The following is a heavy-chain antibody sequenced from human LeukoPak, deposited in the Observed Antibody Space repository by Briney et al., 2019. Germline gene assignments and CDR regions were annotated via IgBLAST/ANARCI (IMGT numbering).Heavy chain of an antibody. Sequence: GGSLRLSCAASGVTFSGSAIDWVRQASGEGMGWGGRIRSKVKKYVTAYAASVKGRFNITRDDSKNTAYLQINSLKTEDTAVYYCTRLSSSSTGGFDYWGQGTLVTVSS. J-gene: IGHJ4*02. D-gene: IGHD6-6*01. CDR1: GVTFSGSA. CDR3: TRLSSSSTGGFDY. CDR2: IRSKVKKYVT. V-gene: IGHV3-73*01.